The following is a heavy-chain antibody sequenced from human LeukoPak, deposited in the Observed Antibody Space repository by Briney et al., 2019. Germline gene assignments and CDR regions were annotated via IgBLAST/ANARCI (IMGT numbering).Heavy chain of an antibody. D-gene: IGHD2-2*01. CDR1: GFSLSISGVG. Sequence: SGPTLVNPTQTLTLTCTFSGFSLSISGVGVGWIRQPPGKALEWLALIYWDDDKRYSPSLKSRLSITKDTSKNQVVLIMTNMDPVDTATYYCVHGEGYCSSISCYYYYGMDVWGQGTTVTVSS. J-gene: IGHJ6*02. CDR2: IYWDDDK. V-gene: IGHV2-5*02. CDR3: VHGEGYCSSISCYYYYGMDV.